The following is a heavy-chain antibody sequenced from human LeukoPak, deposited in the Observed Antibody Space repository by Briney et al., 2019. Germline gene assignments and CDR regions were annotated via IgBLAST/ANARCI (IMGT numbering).Heavy chain of an antibody. CDR1: GFTFDDYA. CDR2: ISWNSGSI. Sequence: GGSLRLSCAASGFTFDDYAMHWVRQAPGKGLERVSGISWNSGSIGYADSVKGRFTISRDNAKNSLYLQMNSLRAEDTALYYCAKDLFRQQLDPTFDYWGQGTLVTVSS. CDR3: AKDLFRQQLDPTFDY. D-gene: IGHD6-13*01. V-gene: IGHV3-9*01. J-gene: IGHJ4*02.